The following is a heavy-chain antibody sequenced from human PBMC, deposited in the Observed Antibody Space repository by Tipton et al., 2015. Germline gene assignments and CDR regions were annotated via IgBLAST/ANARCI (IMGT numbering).Heavy chain of an antibody. Sequence: TLSLTCAVEGDSFSFHYWSWIRQPPGRALEWIGEIYPTTSTNYNPSLKSRVAMSVDMSKKRISLSLTSVTAADTAIYYCARGPAAASNSYFDIWGRGTQVTVSS. J-gene: IGHJ2*01. CDR3: ARGPAAASNSYFDI. V-gene: IGHV4-34*01. D-gene: IGHD6-13*01. CDR2: IYPTTST. CDR1: GDSFSFHY.